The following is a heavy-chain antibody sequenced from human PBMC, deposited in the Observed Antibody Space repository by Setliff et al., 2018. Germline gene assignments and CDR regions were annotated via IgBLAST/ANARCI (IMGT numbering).Heavy chain of an antibody. CDR1: GGSFSGYQ. D-gene: IGHD2-21*01. V-gene: IGHV4-34*01. CDR3: ARAQVVFAISAPVWYFEV. J-gene: IGHJ2*01. Sequence: TLSLTCAVYGGSFSGYQWSWIRQPPGKGLEWIGEINHSGSTNYNPSLKSRVSISVEKSKNQFSLKLTSVTAADTAVYYCARAQVVFAISAPVWYFEVWGRGTQVTV. CDR2: INHSGST.